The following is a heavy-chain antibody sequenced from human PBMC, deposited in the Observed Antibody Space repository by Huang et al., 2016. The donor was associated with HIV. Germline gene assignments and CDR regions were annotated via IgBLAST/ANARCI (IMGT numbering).Heavy chain of an antibody. CDR3: ARDPRIQSWLNFFDY. Sequence: EVQLVESGGGLVQPGGSLRLSCAASGFSTSSYWVHWVRQVPGKGVVWVARIDRYGGSTSYADSVKGRFTISRDNAKNTLYLQMNRLRAEDTAVYYCARDPRIQSWLNFFDYWGQGILVSVSS. CDR2: IDRYGGST. J-gene: IGHJ4*02. D-gene: IGHD3-22*01. V-gene: IGHV3-74*01. CDR1: GFSTSSYW.